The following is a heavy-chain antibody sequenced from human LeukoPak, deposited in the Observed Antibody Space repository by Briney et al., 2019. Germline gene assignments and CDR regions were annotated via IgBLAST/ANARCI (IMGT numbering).Heavy chain of an antibody. D-gene: IGHD1-1*01. Sequence: PSETLSLTCTVSGDSIIGYYWSWIRPPPGKGLEWVGYIHYSESSNYNPSLQSRVTISVDTSRGHFSLKLSSATAADTAVYYCARGERLGPDFWGQGTLVTVSS. V-gene: IGHV4-59*01. CDR3: ARGERLGPDF. CDR1: GDSIIGYY. CDR2: IHYSESS. J-gene: IGHJ4*02.